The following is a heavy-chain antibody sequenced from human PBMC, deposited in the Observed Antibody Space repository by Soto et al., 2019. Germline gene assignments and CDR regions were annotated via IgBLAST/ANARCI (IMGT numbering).Heavy chain of an antibody. CDR2: IYYSGST. CDR1: GGSISSYY. V-gene: IGHV4-59*01. D-gene: IGHD6-6*01. J-gene: IGHJ4*02. Sequence: SSETLSLTCTVSGGSISSYYWSWIRQPPGKGLEWIGYIYYSGSTNYNPSLKSRVTISVDTSKNQFSLKLSSVTAADTAVYYCARGSIAARIFDYWGQGTLVTVSS. CDR3: ARGSIAARIFDY.